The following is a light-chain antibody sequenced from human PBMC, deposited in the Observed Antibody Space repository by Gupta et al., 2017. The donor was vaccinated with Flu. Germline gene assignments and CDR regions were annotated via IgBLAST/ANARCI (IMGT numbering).Light chain of an antibody. CDR3: CAYASSYTWV. J-gene: IGLJ3*02. V-gene: IGLV2-11*01. CDR2: DVS. CDR1: SSNVGGYNY. Sequence: QSALTPPLPVSGSPETSVTISCPGTSSNVGGYNYVSWYQQPPGTAPKLIIYDVSNRPAGVPDRFSGSKSGNTASLTISGLQAEDEADYYCCAYASSYTWVFGGGTKLTVL.